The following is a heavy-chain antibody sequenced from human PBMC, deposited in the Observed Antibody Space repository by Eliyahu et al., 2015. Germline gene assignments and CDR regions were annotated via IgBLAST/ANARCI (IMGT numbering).Heavy chain of an antibody. D-gene: IGHD6-19*01. Sequence: EVQLVQSGAEVKKPGEXLRIXCXGSGYSFXXYWITWVRQMPGKGLEWMGRIDPRDSYXXYSPSFQGHVTISTDKSISTAYLQWSSLKASDTAMYYCARHRGIAVAGSPGDYWGQGTLVTVSS. CDR3: ARHRGIAVAGSPGDY. CDR1: GYSFXXYW. V-gene: IGHV5-10-1*03. J-gene: IGHJ4*02. CDR2: IDPRDSYX.